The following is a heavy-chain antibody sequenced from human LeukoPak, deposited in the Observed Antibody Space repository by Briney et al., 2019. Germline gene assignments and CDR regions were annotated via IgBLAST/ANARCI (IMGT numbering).Heavy chain of an antibody. CDR1: GFSLSTSGVG. Sequence: SGPTLVKPTQTLTLTCTFSGFSLSTSGVGVGWTRQPPGKALEWLALIYWDDDKRYSPSLKSRLTITKDTSKNQVVLTMTNMDPVDTATYYCAHRPGRRVLLNWFDPWGQGTLVTVSS. CDR2: IYWDDDK. J-gene: IGHJ5*02. V-gene: IGHV2-5*02. CDR3: AHRPGRRVLLNWFDP.